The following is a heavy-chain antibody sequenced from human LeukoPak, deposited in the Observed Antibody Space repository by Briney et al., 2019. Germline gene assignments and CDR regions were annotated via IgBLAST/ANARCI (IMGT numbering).Heavy chain of an antibody. D-gene: IGHD3-10*01. CDR3: AKDRKQWFRELVLFDY. CDR2: ISGSGGST. CDR1: GFTFSSYA. Sequence: GGSLRLSCAASGFTFSSYAMSWVRQAPGKGLEWVSAISGSGGSTYYADSVKGRFTISRDNSKNTLYLQMNSLRAEDTAVYCCAKDRKQWFRELVLFDYWGQGTLVTVSS. V-gene: IGHV3-23*01. J-gene: IGHJ4*02.